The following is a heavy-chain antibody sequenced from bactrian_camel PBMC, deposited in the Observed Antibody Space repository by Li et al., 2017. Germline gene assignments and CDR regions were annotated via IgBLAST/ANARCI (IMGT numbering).Heavy chain of an antibody. Sequence: HVQLVESGGGLVQPGGSLRHSCVASGGSVRPDCMAWFRQVPGKEREFVSRIDRGGSTSYADSVKGRFTISIDISKTTLYLQMNNLKSEDTAMYYCADVVGVRCTAGMGGGNQYNYWGQGTQVTVSS. CDR3: ADVVGVRCTAGMGGGNQYNY. D-gene: IGHD5*01. J-gene: IGHJ4*01. CDR1: GGSVRPDC. V-gene: IGHV3S53*01. CDR2: IDRGGST.